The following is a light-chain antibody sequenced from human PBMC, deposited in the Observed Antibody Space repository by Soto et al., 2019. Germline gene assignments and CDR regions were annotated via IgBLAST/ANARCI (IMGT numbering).Light chain of an antibody. V-gene: IGKV3-20*01. CDR1: QSVSSSY. Sequence: EIVLTQSPGTLSLSPGERATLSCSASQSVSSSYLAWYQQKPGQAPRLLIYGASSRATGIPDRFSGSGSGTDFTLTISRLEPEEFAVYYCQLYGSSPLTFGGGTKVEIK. CDR2: GAS. CDR3: QLYGSSPLT. J-gene: IGKJ4*01.